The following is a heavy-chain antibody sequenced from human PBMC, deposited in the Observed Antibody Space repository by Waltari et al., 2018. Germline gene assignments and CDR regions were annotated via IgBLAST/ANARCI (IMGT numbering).Heavy chain of an antibody. J-gene: IGHJ6*03. CDR3: AKDLADKFSNTPYCYMDV. D-gene: IGHD3-3*01. CDR2: ISGSGGST. CDR1: GFTFRSYA. Sequence: EVQLVESGGGLVQPGGSLRLSCAASGFTFRSYAMSWVRQAPGPGLEWVSAISGSGGSTYYADSVKGRFTISRDNSKNTLYLQMNSLRAEDTAVYYCAKDLADKFSNTPYCYMDVWGKGTTVTVSS. V-gene: IGHV3-23*04.